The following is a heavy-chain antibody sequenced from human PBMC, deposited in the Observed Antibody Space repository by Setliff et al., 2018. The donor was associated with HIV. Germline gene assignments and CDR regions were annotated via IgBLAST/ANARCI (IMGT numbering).Heavy chain of an antibody. D-gene: IGHD3-16*01. J-gene: IGHJ4*02. CDR3: ARLDTIMLYTDC. CDR1: HYSISSEYY. Sequence: ETLSLTCSVSHYSISSEYYWGWFRQPPGKGLEYIGSIYQSGSTYYSPFFKSRVSMSIDTSKDQFSLRLKSLTASDTAVYYCARLDTIMLYTDCWGQGTLVTVSS. V-gene: IGHV4-38-2*02. CDR2: IYQSGST.